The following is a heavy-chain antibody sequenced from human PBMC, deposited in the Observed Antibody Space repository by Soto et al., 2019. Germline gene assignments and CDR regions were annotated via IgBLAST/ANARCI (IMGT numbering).Heavy chain of an antibody. CDR2: MNPNNGNT. J-gene: IGHJ5*02. Sequence: ASVKVSCKASGYTFTSYDINWVRQATGQGLEWMGWMNPNNGNTNYAQKLQGRVTMTTDTSTSTAYMELRSLRAEDTAVYYCAKDSVPAAMAAGDNWFDPWGQGTLVTVSS. CDR3: AKDSVPAAMAAGDNWFDP. V-gene: IGHV1-18*01. D-gene: IGHD2-2*01. CDR1: GYTFTSYD.